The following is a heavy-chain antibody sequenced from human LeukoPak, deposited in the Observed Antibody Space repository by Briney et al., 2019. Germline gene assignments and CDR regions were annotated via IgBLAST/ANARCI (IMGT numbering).Heavy chain of an antibody. CDR2: IYYSGST. J-gene: IGHJ6*03. V-gene: IGHV4-59*08. Sequence: PSETLSLTCTVSGGSISSYYWSWIRQPPGKGLEWIGYIYYSGSTNYNPSLKSRVTISVDTSKNQFSLKLSSVTAADTAVYYCARQGLGYYYYYYMDVWGKGTTVTVSS. CDR3: ARQGLGYYYYYYMDV. CDR1: GGSISSYY. D-gene: IGHD3/OR15-3a*01.